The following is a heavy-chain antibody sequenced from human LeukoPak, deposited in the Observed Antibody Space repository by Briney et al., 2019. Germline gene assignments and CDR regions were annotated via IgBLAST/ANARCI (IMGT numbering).Heavy chain of an antibody. CDR3: ARTRYYYGSRSYGAPYYFDY. CDR1: GGSISSNSYY. CDR2: VYYSGST. V-gene: IGHV4-39*01. D-gene: IGHD3-10*01. Sequence: SETLSLTCTVSGGSISSNSYYWGWIRQPPGKGLEWIGSVYYSGSTYYNPSLKNRLTISVDTSKNQFSLKLSSVTAADTAVYYCARTRYYYGSRSYGAPYYFDYWGQGTLVTVSS. J-gene: IGHJ4*02.